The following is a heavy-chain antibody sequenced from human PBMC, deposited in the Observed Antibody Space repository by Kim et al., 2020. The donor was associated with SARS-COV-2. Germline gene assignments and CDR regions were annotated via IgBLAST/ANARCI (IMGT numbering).Heavy chain of an antibody. V-gene: IGHV7-4-1*02. CDR1: GYTFTSYA. Sequence: ASVKVSCKASGYTFTSYAMNWVRQAPGQGLEWMGWINTNTGNPTYAQGFTGRFVFSLDTSVSTAYLQISSLKAEDTAVYYCARGATDQMGDTAMETGYYYYGMDVWGQGTTVTVSS. CDR2: INTNTGNP. D-gene: IGHD5-18*01. J-gene: IGHJ6*02. CDR3: ARGATDQMGDTAMETGYYYYGMDV.